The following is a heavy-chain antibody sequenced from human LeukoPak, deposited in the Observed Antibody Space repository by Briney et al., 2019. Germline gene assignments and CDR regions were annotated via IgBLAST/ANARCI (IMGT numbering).Heavy chain of an antibody. CDR1: GFTFSNYW. CDR2: IRQDGGEK. D-gene: IGHD6-13*01. V-gene: IGHV3-7*01. Sequence: GGSLRLSCAASGFTFSNYWMTWVRQAPGKGLEWVANIRQDGGEKYYVDSVKGGFTISRDNAKSSLYVQMNSLRAEDTAIYYCARDKEVRGQQLGSDYFYYYMDVWGKGTTVTVSS. J-gene: IGHJ6*03. CDR3: ARDKEVRGQQLGSDYFYYYMDV.